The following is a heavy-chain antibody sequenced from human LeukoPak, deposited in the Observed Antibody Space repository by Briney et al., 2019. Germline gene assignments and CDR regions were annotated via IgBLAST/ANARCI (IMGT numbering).Heavy chain of an antibody. Sequence: SQTLSLTCTVSGGSISSGGYYWSWIRQHPGKGLEWIGYIYYSGSTYYNPSLKSRVTISVDTSKNQFSLKLSSVIAADTAVYYCARYSSSWVGNFDYWGQGTLVTVSS. D-gene: IGHD6-13*01. CDR1: GGSISSGGYY. J-gene: IGHJ4*02. CDR3: ARYSSSWVGNFDY. CDR2: IYYSGST. V-gene: IGHV4-31*03.